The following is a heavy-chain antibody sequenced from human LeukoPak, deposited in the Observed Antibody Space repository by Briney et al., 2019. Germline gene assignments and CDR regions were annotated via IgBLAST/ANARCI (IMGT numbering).Heavy chain of an antibody. CDR1: GASTSSRY. CDR3: AQTTGWPGFDF. CDR2: ISNGRNT. Sequence: SETLSLTCSASGASTSSRYWSWIRQSPGRTLEWIGHISNGRNTNYNPSLTSRVTISVDTSKNQFTLSLTSVTAADTAIYYCAQTTGWPGFDFWGPGALVTVSS. D-gene: IGHD6-19*01. V-gene: IGHV4-59*08. J-gene: IGHJ4*02.